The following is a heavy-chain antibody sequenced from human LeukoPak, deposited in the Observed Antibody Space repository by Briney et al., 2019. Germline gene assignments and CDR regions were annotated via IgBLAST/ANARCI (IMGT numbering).Heavy chain of an antibody. D-gene: IGHD3-10*01. CDR3: ARQFSGSYYSPLTGFDY. J-gene: IGHJ4*02. Sequence: GASVKVSCKASGYTFTSYGISWVRQAPGQGLEWMGWISAYNGNTNYAQKLQGRVTMTTDTSTSTAYMELRSLRSDDTAVYYCARQFSGSYYSPLTGFDYWGQGTLVTVSS. CDR1: GYTFTSYG. CDR2: ISAYNGNT. V-gene: IGHV1-18*01.